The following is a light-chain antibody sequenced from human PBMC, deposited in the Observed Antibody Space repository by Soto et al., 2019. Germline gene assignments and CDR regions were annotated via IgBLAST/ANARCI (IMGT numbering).Light chain of an antibody. CDR2: DAS. V-gene: IGKV3-11*01. CDR1: QSVSGS. CDR3: QEGTYWPA. J-gene: IGKJ4*01. Sequence: EIVLTQSPAILSLSPGEKATLSCRASQSVSGSLGWYQQKPGQAPRLIIYDASVRATGIPARFSGSGSGTDFTLTLSSLEREDFAVYYCQEGTYWPAFGGGTKVDIK.